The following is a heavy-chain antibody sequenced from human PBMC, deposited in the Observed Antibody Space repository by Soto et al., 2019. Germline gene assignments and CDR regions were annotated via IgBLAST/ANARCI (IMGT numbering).Heavy chain of an antibody. J-gene: IGHJ5*02. Sequence: GSSGKVSCKASGYTFTGYYMHWVRQAPGKGLEWMGGFDPENIEKIHAHKFQGRVTMTEDTSTDTAYMELSSLRSEDTAVYYCATEGLFNNWFDPWGQGTLVTVSS. CDR1: GYTFTGYY. CDR2: FDPENIEK. V-gene: IGHV1-24*01. CDR3: ATEGLFNNWFDP.